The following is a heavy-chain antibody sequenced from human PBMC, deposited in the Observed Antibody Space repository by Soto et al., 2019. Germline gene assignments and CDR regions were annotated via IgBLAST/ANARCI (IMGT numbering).Heavy chain of an antibody. CDR2: INSSGGST. CDR1: GFTFSSDA. CDR3: AKDPYGDYDIDC. V-gene: IGHV3-23*01. J-gene: IGHJ4*02. D-gene: IGHD4-17*01. Sequence: EVQLLESGGGLVQPGGSLRLSCAASGFTFSSDAMSWVRQASGKGLEWVSTINSSGGSTYYADSVKGRFTITSDHAKNTLYLEMTSLRAQDTAVYYCAKDPYGDYDIDCWGQGTVVTVSS.